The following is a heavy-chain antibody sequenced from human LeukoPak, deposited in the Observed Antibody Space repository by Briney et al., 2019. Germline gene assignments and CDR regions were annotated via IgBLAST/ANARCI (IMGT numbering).Heavy chain of an antibody. CDR1: GDSTSSSSYF. D-gene: IGHD3-16*01. V-gene: IGHV4-39*01. CDR2: IFYSGST. J-gene: IGHJ6*02. Sequence: SETLSLTCTVSGDSTSSSSYFWGWIRQPPGTGLEWIGSIFYSGSTYYNPSLKSRVTISVDTSKNQFSLKLNSVTAADTAVYYCARADTFGGFYGMDVWGQGTTVTVSS. CDR3: ARADTFGGFYGMDV.